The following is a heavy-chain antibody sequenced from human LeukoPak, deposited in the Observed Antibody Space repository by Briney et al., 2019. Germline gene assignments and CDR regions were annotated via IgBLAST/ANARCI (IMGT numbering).Heavy chain of an antibody. CDR3: AELGITMIGGV. CDR2: ISSSGSTT. CDR1: GFTFSSYE. V-gene: IGHV3-48*03. D-gene: IGHD3-10*02. J-gene: IGHJ6*04. Sequence: PGGSLRLSCAASGFTFSSYEMSWVRQAPGEGLEWVSYISSSGSTTYYADSVKGRFTISRDNAKNSLYLQMNSLRAEDTAVYYCAELGITMIGGVWGKGTTVTISS.